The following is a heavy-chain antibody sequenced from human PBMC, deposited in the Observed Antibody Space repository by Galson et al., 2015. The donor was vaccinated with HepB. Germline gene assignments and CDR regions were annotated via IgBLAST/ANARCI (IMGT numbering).Heavy chain of an antibody. CDR3: AKVALGTPLGWWYFDL. CDR2: ISGSGGST. Sequence: SLRLSCAASGFTFSSYAMSWVRQAPGKGLEWVSAISGSGGSTYYADSVKGRFTISRDNSKNTLYLQMNSLRAEDTAVYYCAKVALGTPLGWWYFDLWGRGTLVTVSS. V-gene: IGHV3-23*01. D-gene: IGHD2-21*01. CDR1: GFTFSSYA. J-gene: IGHJ2*01.